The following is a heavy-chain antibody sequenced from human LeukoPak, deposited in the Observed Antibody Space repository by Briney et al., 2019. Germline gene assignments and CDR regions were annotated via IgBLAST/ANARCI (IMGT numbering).Heavy chain of an antibody. CDR2: ISGSGDST. CDR3: EKFGGAGAGY. Sequence: PGGSLRLSCAASGFTFSNYAMSWVRQAPGKGLEWVSTISGSGDSTYYADSVKGRFTISRDNSKNTLYLQMNSLRAEDTAVYYCEKFGGAGAGYWGQGTLVTVSS. J-gene: IGHJ4*02. D-gene: IGHD3-16*01. V-gene: IGHV3-23*01. CDR1: GFTFSNYA.